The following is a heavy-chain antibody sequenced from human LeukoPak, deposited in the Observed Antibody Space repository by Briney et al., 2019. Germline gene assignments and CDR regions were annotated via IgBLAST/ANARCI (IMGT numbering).Heavy chain of an antibody. Sequence: SETLSLTCAVYGGSFSGYYWSWIRQPPGKGLEWIGEINHSGSTNYNPSLKSRVTISVDTSKNQFSLKLSSVTAADTAVYYCARDQLRFASGMDVWGKGTTVTVSS. D-gene: IGHD3-3*01. CDR3: ARDQLRFASGMDV. V-gene: IGHV4-34*01. J-gene: IGHJ6*04. CDR1: GGSFSGYY. CDR2: INHSGST.